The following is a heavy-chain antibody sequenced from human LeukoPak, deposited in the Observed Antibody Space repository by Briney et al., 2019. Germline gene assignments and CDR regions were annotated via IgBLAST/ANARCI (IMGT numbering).Heavy chain of an antibody. D-gene: IGHD6-13*01. J-gene: IGHJ5*02. V-gene: IGHV5-51*01. CDR3: ARPAYSSSLSSHFDP. CDR2: IYPRDSEI. CDR1: GYSFSTYW. Sequence: GESLKISCEGSGYSFSTYWIAWVRQMPGKGLEWMGSIYPRDSEIRYSPSFQGQVTISADNSISTAYLQWNSLKASDTAMYYCARPAYSSSLSSHFDPWGQGTLVTVSS.